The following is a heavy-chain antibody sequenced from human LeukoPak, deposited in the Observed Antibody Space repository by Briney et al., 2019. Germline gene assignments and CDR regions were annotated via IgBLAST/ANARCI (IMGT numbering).Heavy chain of an antibody. CDR2: IDSSSSTI. V-gene: IGHV3-48*01. CDR3: ARILSLYYAMDV. CDR1: GLSFGTDS. Sequence: GGSLRLSCAASGLSFGTDSMKWVRQAPGKGLEWVSYIDSSSSTIHYADSVKGRFTISRDNTKKSVYLQMNSLRAEDTAVYYCARILSLYYAMDVWGQGTTVIVSS. J-gene: IGHJ6*02. D-gene: IGHD3-3*02.